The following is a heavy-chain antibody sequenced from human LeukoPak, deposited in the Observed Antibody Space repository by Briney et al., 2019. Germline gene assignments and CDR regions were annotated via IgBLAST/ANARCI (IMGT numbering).Heavy chain of an antibody. D-gene: IGHD2-15*01. CDR3: AREYLCSGGSCYSGPLDY. V-gene: IGHV3-73*01. Sequence: GGSLRLSCAASGFTFSGSALHWVRQASGKGLEWVGRIRSTANGYATAYAASVKGRFTISRDDSKNTAYLQMDSLRTEDTAVYYCAREYLCSGGSCYSGPLDYWGQGTLVTVSS. CDR1: GFTFSGSA. CDR2: IRSTANGYAT. J-gene: IGHJ4*02.